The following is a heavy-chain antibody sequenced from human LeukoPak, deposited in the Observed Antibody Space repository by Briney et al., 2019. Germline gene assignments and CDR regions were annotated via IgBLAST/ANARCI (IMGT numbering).Heavy chain of an antibody. J-gene: IGHJ4*02. V-gene: IGHV3-15*01. CDR1: GFTFSNAW. D-gene: IGHD3-3*01. Sequence: GGSLRLSCAASGFTFSNAWMSWVRQAPGKGLEWVGRIKSKTDGGTTDYAAPVNGRFTISRDDSKNTLYLQMNSLKTEDTAVYYCTTGPLWSGYYTGVNYWGQGTLVTVSS. CDR2: IKSKTDGGTT. CDR3: TTGPLWSGYYTGVNY.